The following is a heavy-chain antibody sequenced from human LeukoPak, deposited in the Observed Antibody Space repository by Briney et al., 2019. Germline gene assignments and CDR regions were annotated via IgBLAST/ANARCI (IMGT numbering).Heavy chain of an antibody. V-gene: IGHV3-30*03. CDR2: ISYDGSNK. Sequence: GGSLRLSCAASGFTFSNYGMHWVRQAPGKGLEWVAVISYDGSNKYYADSVKGRFTISRDNSKNTLYLQMNSLRAEDTAVYYCARPLHYYYYMDVWGKGTTVTISS. CDR3: ARPLHYYYYMDV. J-gene: IGHJ6*03. CDR1: GFTFSNYG.